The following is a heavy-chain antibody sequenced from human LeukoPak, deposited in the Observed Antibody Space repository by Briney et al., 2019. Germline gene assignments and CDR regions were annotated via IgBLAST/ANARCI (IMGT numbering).Heavy chain of an antibody. D-gene: IGHD3-22*01. V-gene: IGHV4-39*01. CDR2: IYYSGST. CDR3: AGTYYYDSSGYPGTYHAFDI. Sequence: SETLSLTCTVSGGSISSSSYYWGWIRQPPGKGLEWVGSIYYSGSTYYNPSLKSRVTISVDTSKNQFSLKLSSVTAADTAVYYCAGTYYYDSSGYPGTYHAFDIWGQGTMVTVSS. J-gene: IGHJ3*02. CDR1: GGSISSSSYY.